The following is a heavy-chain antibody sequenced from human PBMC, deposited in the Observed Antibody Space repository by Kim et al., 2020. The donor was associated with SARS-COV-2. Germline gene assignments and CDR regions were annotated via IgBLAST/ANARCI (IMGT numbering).Heavy chain of an antibody. V-gene: IGHV4-31*02. CDR3: ARQDAWFDP. CDR2: GCT. Sequence: GCTSYNPSLKSRVTISLDTSENQFYLKVNSGAAADTAVYYSARQDAWFDPWGQGTLVTVSS. J-gene: IGHJ5*02.